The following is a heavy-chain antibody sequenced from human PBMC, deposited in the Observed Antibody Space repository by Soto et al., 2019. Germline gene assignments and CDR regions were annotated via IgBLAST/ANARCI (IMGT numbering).Heavy chain of an antibody. Sequence: ASVKVSCKASGYTSADFGISWVRQAPGQGLEWMGWVSGNNGASNPAPKVQGRITMTLDTSTGVSYMALRSLRSDDTAIYYCVRDQKYFRVNGNWFDSWGQGTLVTVSS. V-gene: IGHV1-18*04. CDR2: VSGNNGAS. D-gene: IGHD2-2*01. J-gene: IGHJ5*01. CDR1: GYTSADFG. CDR3: VRDQKYFRVNGNWFDS.